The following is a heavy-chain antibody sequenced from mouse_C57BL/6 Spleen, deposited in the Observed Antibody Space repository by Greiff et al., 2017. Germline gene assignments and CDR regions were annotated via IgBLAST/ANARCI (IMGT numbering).Heavy chain of an antibody. D-gene: IGHD3-2*02. Sequence: QVQLQQPGAELVMPGASVKLSCKASGYTFTSYWMHWVKQRPGQGLEWIGEIDPSDSYTNYNQKFKGKSTLTVGKSSSTAYMQLSSLTSEDSAVYYFARGQTAQAPAWFAYWGQGTLVTVSA. V-gene: IGHV1-69*01. J-gene: IGHJ3*01. CDR3: ARGQTAQAPAWFAY. CDR2: IDPSDSYT. CDR1: GYTFTSYW.